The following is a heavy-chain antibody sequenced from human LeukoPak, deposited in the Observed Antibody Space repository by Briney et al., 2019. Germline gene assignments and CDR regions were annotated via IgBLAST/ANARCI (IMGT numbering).Heavy chain of an antibody. CDR1: GDSISSFY. CDR2: NYTNGDT. CDR3: AREGYSSGWYRGYFDL. Sequence: SETLSLTCTVSGDSISSFYWSWIRQPAGKGLEWIGRNYTNGDTNYNSSLKSRVTMSIDTSMNQFSLNLRSLTAADTAVYYCAREGYSSGWYRGYFDLWGRGTLVTVSS. D-gene: IGHD6-19*01. J-gene: IGHJ2*01. V-gene: IGHV4-4*07.